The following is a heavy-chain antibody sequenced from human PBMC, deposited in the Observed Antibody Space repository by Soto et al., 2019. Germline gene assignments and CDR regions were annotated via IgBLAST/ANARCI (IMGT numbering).Heavy chain of an antibody. CDR1: GFTCSSYA. CDR2: ISYDGSNK. J-gene: IGHJ6*02. Sequence: QVQLVESGGGVVQPGRSLRLSCAASGFTCSSYAMHWVRQAPGKGLEWVAVISYDGSNKYYADSVKGRFTISRDNSKNTLYLQMNSLRAEDTAVYYCARVIAADYYGMDVWGQGTTVTVSS. CDR3: ARVIAADYYGMDV. D-gene: IGHD6-13*01. V-gene: IGHV3-30-3*01.